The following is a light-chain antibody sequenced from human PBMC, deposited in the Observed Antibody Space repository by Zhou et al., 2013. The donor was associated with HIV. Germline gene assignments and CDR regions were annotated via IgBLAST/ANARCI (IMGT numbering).Light chain of an antibody. Sequence: EIVMTQSPATLSVSPGERATLSCRASQSVGSNLAWYQQKPGQAPRLLIYGASTRATDIPTRFSGSGSGTEFTLTISSLQSEDFAVYYCQQYNNWPLFTFGPGTKVDIK. V-gene: IGKV3-15*01. J-gene: IGKJ3*01. CDR2: GAS. CDR1: QSVGSN. CDR3: QQYNNWPLFT.